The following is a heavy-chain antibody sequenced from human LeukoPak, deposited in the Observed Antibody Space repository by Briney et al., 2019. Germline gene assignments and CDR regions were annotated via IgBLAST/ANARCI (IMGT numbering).Heavy chain of an antibody. Sequence: LGASVKVSCKASGGTFNSYVISWVRQAPGQGLEWMGWINPNSGGTNYAQKFQGRVTMTRDTSISTAYMELSRLRSDDTAVYYCARLVVTALDYWGQGTLVTVSS. J-gene: IGHJ4*02. V-gene: IGHV1-2*03. CDR1: GGTFNSYV. D-gene: IGHD2-21*02. CDR3: ARLVVTALDY. CDR2: INPNSGGT.